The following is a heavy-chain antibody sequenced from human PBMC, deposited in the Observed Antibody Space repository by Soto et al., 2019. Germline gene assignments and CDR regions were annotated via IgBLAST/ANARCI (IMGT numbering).Heavy chain of an antibody. Sequence: ASVKVSCKASGFTFTVYDMHWVRQAPGQGLEWMGWIAPNSGGTNYAQKFQGRVTMTRDTSVSTAFMELSRLRSDDTAVYYCAITYYYDSSGPPGLDAFDVWGHGTVVTVSS. D-gene: IGHD3-22*01. CDR2: IAPNSGGT. V-gene: IGHV1-2*02. CDR1: GFTFTVYD. J-gene: IGHJ3*01. CDR3: AITYYYDSSGPPGLDAFDV.